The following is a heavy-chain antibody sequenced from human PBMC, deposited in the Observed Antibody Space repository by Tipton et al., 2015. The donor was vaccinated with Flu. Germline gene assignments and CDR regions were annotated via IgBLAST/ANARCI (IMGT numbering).Heavy chain of an antibody. CDR2: IYYSGST. CDR1: GGSISSYY. D-gene: IGHD3-3*01. V-gene: IGHV4-59*01. CDR3: ARANPYYDFWSGYSYSYYGMDV. J-gene: IGHJ6*02. Sequence: TLSLTCTVSGGSISSYYWSWIRQPPGKGLEWIGYIYYSGSTNYNPSLKSRVTISVDTSKNQFSLKLSSVTAADTAVYYCARANPYYDFWSGYSYSYYGMDVWGQGTTVTVSS.